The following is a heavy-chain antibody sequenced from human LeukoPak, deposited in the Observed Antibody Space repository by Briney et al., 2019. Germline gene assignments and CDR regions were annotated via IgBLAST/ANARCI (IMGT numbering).Heavy chain of an antibody. CDR3: VRNDFWSGYLSYYFHY. J-gene: IGHJ4*02. Sequence: GGSLRLSCAASGFTFSSYSMDWVRQAPGKGLEGVSYISSSSSTIYYADSVKGRFTISRDNAKNSLYLQMNSLRAEDTAVYYCVRNDFWSGYLSYYFHYWGQGPVVTVSS. CDR1: GFTFSSYS. CDR2: ISSSSSTI. V-gene: IGHV3-48*01. D-gene: IGHD3-3*01.